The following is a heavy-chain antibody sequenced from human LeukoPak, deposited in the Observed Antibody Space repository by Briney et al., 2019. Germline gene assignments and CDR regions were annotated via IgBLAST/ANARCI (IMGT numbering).Heavy chain of an antibody. Sequence: SETLSLTCAVYGGSFSGYYWSWIRQPPGKGLEWIGEINHSGSTNYNPSLKSRVTISVDTSKNQFPLNLRSVTAADTAVYYCAGSDIDRSGAPDVFDIGGQGTMVTVS. V-gene: IGHV4-34*01. D-gene: IGHD3-22*01. J-gene: IGHJ3*02. CDR2: INHSGST. CDR3: AGSDIDRSGAPDVFDI. CDR1: GGSFSGYY.